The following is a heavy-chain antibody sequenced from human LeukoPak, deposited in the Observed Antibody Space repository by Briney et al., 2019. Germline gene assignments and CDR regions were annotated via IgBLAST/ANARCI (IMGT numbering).Heavy chain of an antibody. Sequence: SETLSLTCTVSGGSISSYYWSWIRQPPGKGLEWIGYIYYSGSTNYNPSLKSRVTISVDTSKNQFSLKLSSVTAADTAGYYCASGGNYYGSGSPYYYYGMDVWGQGTTVTVSS. V-gene: IGHV4-59*01. CDR2: IYYSGST. D-gene: IGHD3-10*01. CDR3: ASGGNYYGSGSPYYYYGMDV. CDR1: GGSISSYY. J-gene: IGHJ6*02.